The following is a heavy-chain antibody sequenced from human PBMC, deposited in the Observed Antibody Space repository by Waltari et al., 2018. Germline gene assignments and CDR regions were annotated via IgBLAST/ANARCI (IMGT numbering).Heavy chain of an antibody. CDR2: IYYSGST. J-gene: IGHJ4*02. Sequence: QVQLQESGPGLVKPSETLSLTCTVSGGSISSYYWSWIRQPPGKGLEWIGYIYYSGSTTPPPPLKSRVTISEDPPNTHFSRRLSSVPAADSALYCGGGGGGGVFDYWGQGTLVTVSS. CDR1: GGSISSYY. D-gene: IGHD3-16*01. V-gene: IGHV4-59*01. CDR3: GGGGGGVFDY.